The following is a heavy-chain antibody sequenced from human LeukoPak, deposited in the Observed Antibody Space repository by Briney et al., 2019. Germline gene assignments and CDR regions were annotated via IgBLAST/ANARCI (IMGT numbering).Heavy chain of an antibody. CDR2: IYYSGSI. Sequence: PSETLSLTCTVTGGSISSYYWSWIRQPPGKGLEWIGYIYYSGSINHNPSLKSRVTISVDTSKNQFSLKLRSVTAADTAVYYCARHGRGSTSWYFWFDPWGQGTLVTVSP. J-gene: IGHJ5*02. CDR3: ARHGRGSTSWYFWFDP. V-gene: IGHV4-59*08. CDR1: GGSISSYY. D-gene: IGHD6-13*01.